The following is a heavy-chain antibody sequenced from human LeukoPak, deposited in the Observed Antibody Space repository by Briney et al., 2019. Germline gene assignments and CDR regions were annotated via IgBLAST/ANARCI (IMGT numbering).Heavy chain of an antibody. CDR2: IYYSGST. J-gene: IGHJ3*02. D-gene: IGHD2-2*01. V-gene: IGHV4-39*07. CDR3: ASQTIVVVPAAKGAFDI. CDR1: GGSISSSSYY. Sequence: SETLSLTCTVSGGSISSSSYYWGWIRQPPGKGLEWIGSIYYSGSTYYNPSLKSRVTISVDTSKNQFSLKLSSVTAADTAVYYCASQTIVVVPAAKGAFDIWGQGTMVTVSS.